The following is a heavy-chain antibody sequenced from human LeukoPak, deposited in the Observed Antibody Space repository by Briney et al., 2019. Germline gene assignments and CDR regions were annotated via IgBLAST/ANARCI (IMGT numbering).Heavy chain of an antibody. CDR2: VSHSGST. CDR1: GGSITNHY. V-gene: IGHV4-59*08. Sequence: SETLSLTCTVSGGSITNHYWTWIRQTPGKGLEWIGYVSHSGSTNYHPSLASRVTISLDTSKNHFSLNLKSVTAADTAVYYCARVLDCTNGVCYMFDYWGQGTLVTVSS. CDR3: ARVLDCTNGVCYMFDY. J-gene: IGHJ4*02. D-gene: IGHD2-8*01.